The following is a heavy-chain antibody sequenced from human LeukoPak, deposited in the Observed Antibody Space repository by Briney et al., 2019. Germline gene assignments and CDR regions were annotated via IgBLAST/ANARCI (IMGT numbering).Heavy chain of an antibody. V-gene: IGHV1-69*05. CDR1: GGTFSSYA. CDR3: ARTATPVDIVATIYHGYGDYVEGTFDY. CDR2: IIPIFGTA. Sequence: GASVKVSCKASGGTFSSYAISWVRQAPGQGLEWMGRIIPIFGTANYAQKFQGRVTITTDESTSTAYMELSSLRSEDTAVYYCARTATPVDIVATIYHGYGDYVEGTFDYWGQGTLVTVSS. D-gene: IGHD5-12*01. J-gene: IGHJ4*02.